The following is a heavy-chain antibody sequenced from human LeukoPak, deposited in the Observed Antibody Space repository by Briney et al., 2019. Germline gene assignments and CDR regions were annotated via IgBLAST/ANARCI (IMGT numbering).Heavy chain of an antibody. CDR2: ISDSGGNT. CDR3: AKDLHSSSWYNYFQH. CDR1: GFTFSSYA. V-gene: IGHV3-23*01. D-gene: IGHD6-13*01. Sequence: PGGSLRLSCAASGFTFSSYAMSWVRQAPGKGLEWVSAISDSGGNTYYADSVTGRFTISRDNSKNTLYLQMNSLRAEDTAVYYCAKDLHSSSWYNYFQHWGQGTLVTVSS. J-gene: IGHJ1*01.